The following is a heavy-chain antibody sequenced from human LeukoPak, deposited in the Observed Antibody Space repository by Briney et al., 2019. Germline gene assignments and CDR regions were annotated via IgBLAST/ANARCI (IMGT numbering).Heavy chain of an antibody. CDR1: GFTFSSYE. D-gene: IGHD3-22*01. J-gene: IGHJ4*02. V-gene: IGHV3-48*03. CDR2: ISSSGSTI. Sequence: GGSLRLSCAASGFTFSSYEMNWVRQAPGKGLEWVSYISSSGSTIYYADSVKGRFTISRDNAKNSLYLQMNSLRAEDTAVYYCARDRKEYYYDSSGYYPWGQGTLVTVSS. CDR3: ARDRKEYYYDSSGYYP.